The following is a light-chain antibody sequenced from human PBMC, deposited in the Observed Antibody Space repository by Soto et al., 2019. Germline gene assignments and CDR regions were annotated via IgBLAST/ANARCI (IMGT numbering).Light chain of an antibody. V-gene: IGKV1-5*03. Sequence: DIQMTQSPSTLSASVGDRVTIACRASHSISSWLAWYQQKPGKAPKLLIYKASNLESGVPSRFSGSGSGTEFTLTISSLQPDDFATYYCQQYNSYSRTFGQGTKLEIK. CDR3: QQYNSYSRT. CDR2: KAS. CDR1: HSISSW. J-gene: IGKJ2*01.